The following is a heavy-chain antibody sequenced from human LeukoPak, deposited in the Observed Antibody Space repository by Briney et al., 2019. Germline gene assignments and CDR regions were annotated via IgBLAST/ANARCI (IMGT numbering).Heavy chain of an antibody. J-gene: IGHJ5*02. CDR3: ARDYGGKSGWFDT. CDR2: MNPNSGNT. CDR1: GYTFTSYD. D-gene: IGHD4-23*01. Sequence: ASVKVSCKASGYTFTSYDINGVRQATGQGLEWMGGMNPNSGNTGYAQKFPCRVTITRETSISTAYMELSSLRSEDTAVYYCARDYGGKSGWFDTWGQGTLVTVSS. V-gene: IGHV1-8*03.